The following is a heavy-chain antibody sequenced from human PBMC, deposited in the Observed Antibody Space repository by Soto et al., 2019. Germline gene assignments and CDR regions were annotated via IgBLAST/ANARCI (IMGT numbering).Heavy chain of an antibody. D-gene: IGHD1-26*01. Sequence: QLQLQESGPGLVKPSETLSLTCSVSGGSLRSSSYWGWIRQPPGKGLEWIGSIYSTGSTYYNPSLKSPVTTSAATSKNQSSLTLISVTATDTVVYYGRRRSRYGTDVWCQGTALTVSS. CDR1: GGSLRSSSY. CDR2: IYSTGST. J-gene: IGHJ6*01. CDR3: RRRSRYGTDV. V-gene: IGHV4-39*01.